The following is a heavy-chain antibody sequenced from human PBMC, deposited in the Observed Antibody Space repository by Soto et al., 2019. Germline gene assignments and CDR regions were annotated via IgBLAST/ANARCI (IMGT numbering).Heavy chain of an antibody. Sequence: ASVKVSCKASGYTFTSYYMHWVRQAPGQGLEWMGIINPSGGSTSYAQKFQGRVTMTRDTSTSTVYMELSSLRSEDTAVYYCARDAVRITIFGVVTKVYYYYGMDVWGQGTTVTVSS. CDR3: ARDAVRITIFGVVTKVYYYYGMDV. CDR2: INPSGGST. V-gene: IGHV1-46*01. J-gene: IGHJ6*02. CDR1: GYTFTSYY. D-gene: IGHD3-3*01.